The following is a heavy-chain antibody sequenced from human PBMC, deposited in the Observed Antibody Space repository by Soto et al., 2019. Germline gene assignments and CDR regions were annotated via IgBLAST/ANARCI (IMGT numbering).Heavy chain of an antibody. Sequence: SETLSLTCSVSGGSMSEYFWSWIRQSPGKGLEWIGYIYYSGSTYYNPSLKSRVTISVDTSKNQFSLKLSSVTAADTAVYYCARGGQWLVPEFDYWGQGTMVTVYS. CDR2: IYYSGST. J-gene: IGHJ4*02. V-gene: IGHV4-30-4*01. D-gene: IGHD6-19*01. CDR1: GGSMSEYF. CDR3: ARGGQWLVPEFDY.